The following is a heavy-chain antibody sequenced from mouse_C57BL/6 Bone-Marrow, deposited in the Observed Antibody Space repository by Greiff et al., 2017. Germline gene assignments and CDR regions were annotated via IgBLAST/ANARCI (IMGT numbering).Heavy chain of an antibody. V-gene: IGHV1-64*01. J-gene: IGHJ2*01. CDR2: IHPNSGST. D-gene: IGHD2-1*01. CDR1: GYTFTSYW. CDR3: ASYYYFDY. Sequence: VKLMESGAELVKPGASVKLSCKASGYTFTSYWMHWVKQRPGQGLEWIGMIHPNSGSTNYNEKFKSKATLTVDKSSSTAYMQLSSLTSEDSAVYYCASYYYFDYWGQGTTLTVSS.